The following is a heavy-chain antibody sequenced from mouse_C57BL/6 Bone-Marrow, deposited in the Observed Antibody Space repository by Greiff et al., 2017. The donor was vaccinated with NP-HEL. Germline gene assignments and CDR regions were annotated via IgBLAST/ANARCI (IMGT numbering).Heavy chain of an antibody. J-gene: IGHJ4*01. V-gene: IGHV15-2*01. CDR2: ILPSIGRT. CDR3: ARGAIYYAAMDY. D-gene: IGHD2-1*01. Sequence: VQLQQSGSELRSPGSSVKLSCKDFDSEVFPIAYMSWVRQKPGHGFEWIGGILPSIGRTIYGEKFEDKATLDADTLSNTAYLELNSLTSEDSAIYYCARGAIYYAAMDYWGQGTSVTVSS. CDR1: DSEVFPIAY.